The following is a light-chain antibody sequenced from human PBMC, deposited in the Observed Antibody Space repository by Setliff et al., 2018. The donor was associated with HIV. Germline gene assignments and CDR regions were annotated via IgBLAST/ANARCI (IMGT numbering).Light chain of an antibody. CDR2: DVS. Sequence: QSALTQPASVSGSPGQSITISCIGTSSDVGGYDFVSWYQQRPGKAPKLIIFDVSERPSGVSQRFSGSKSGNTASLTISGLQTEDEADYFCASYRSPATYVFGXGTKVTVL. J-gene: IGLJ1*01. V-gene: IGLV2-14*03. CDR3: ASYRSPATYV. CDR1: SSDVGGYDF.